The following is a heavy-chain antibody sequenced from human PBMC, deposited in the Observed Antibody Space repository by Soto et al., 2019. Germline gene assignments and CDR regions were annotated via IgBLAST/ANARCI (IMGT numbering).Heavy chain of an antibody. J-gene: IGHJ5*02. CDR2: IYYSGST. D-gene: IGHD3-3*01. CDR3: ARSNEGVVAS. V-gene: IGHV4-30-4*01. CDR1: GGSISSGDYY. Sequence: QVQLQESGPGLVKPSQTLSLTCTVSGGSISSGDYYWSWIRQPPGKGLEWIGYIYYSGSTYYNPSLQSRVNVSVDTSTNPLSLKLSSVTAAYTAVYYCARSNEGVVASWGQGTLVTVSS.